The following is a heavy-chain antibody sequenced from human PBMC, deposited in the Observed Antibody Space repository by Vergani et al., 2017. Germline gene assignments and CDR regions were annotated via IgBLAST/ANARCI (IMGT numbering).Heavy chain of an antibody. CDR2: IYPGDSDT. CDR1: GYSFTSYW. Sequence: EVQLVQSGAEVKKPGESLKISCKGSGYSFTSYWIGWVRQMPGKGLEWMGIIYPGDSDTRYSPSFQGQVTISADKSISTAYLQWSSLKASDTAMYYCARDIVVVPAASLGYGMDVWGQGTTVTVSS. CDR3: ARDIVVVPAASLGYGMDV. V-gene: IGHV5-51*03. J-gene: IGHJ6*02. D-gene: IGHD2-2*01.